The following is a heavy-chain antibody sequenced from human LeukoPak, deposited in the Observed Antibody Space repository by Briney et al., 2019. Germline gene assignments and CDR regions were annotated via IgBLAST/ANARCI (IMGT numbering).Heavy chain of an antibody. CDR2: ISGSGGST. V-gene: IGHV3-23*01. Sequence: PGGSLRLSCAASGFTFSSYAMSWVRQAPGKGLEWVPAISGSGGSTYYADSVKGRFTISRDNSKNTLYLQMNSLRAEDTAVYYCTKHCSGGSCYDNYYFDYWVQGTLVTVSS. CDR1: GFTFSSYA. D-gene: IGHD2-15*01. CDR3: TKHCSGGSCYDNYYFDY. J-gene: IGHJ4*02.